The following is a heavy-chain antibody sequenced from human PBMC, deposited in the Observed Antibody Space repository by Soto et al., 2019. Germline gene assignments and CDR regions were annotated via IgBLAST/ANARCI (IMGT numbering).Heavy chain of an antibody. CDR2: VSIGGST. V-gene: IGHV3-23*01. CDR3: AKRRGAGGHFDY. Sequence: GGSLRLSCAASGFTFSSYAMVWVRQGPGKGLEWVAVVSIGGSTHYADSVRGRFTISRDNSKNTLSLQMNSLTAEDTAVYFCAKRRGAGGHFDYWGQGALVTVSS. CDR1: GFTFSSYA. D-gene: IGHD2-15*01. J-gene: IGHJ4*02.